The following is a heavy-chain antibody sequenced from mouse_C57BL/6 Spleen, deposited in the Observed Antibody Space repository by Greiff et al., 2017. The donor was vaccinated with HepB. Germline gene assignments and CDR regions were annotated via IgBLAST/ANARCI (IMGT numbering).Heavy chain of an antibody. CDR3: ARGGGNYVGD. V-gene: IGHV1-69*01. J-gene: IGHJ2*01. CDR1: GYTFTSSW. Sequence: VQLQQPGAELVMPGASVKLSCKASGYTFTSSWMHWVKQRPGQGLEWIGELDPSDSYTNYNQKFKGKSTLTVDKSSSTAYMQLSSLTSEDSAVYYWARGGGNYVGDWGQGTTLTVSS. D-gene: IGHD2-1*01. CDR2: LDPSDSYT.